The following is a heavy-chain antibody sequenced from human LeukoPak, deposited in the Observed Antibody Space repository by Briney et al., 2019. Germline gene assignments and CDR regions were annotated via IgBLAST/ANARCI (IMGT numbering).Heavy chain of an antibody. J-gene: IGHJ5*02. CDR2: IYHSGNT. CDR1: GYSISSGYY. CDR3: ASSSSWYGVSWFDP. Sequence: SETLSLTCTVSGYSISSGYYWGWIRQPPGKGLEWIGSIYHSGNTYYNPSLKSRVTISIDTSKNQFSLKLSSVTAADTAVYYCASSSSWYGVSWFDPWGQGTLVTVSS. D-gene: IGHD6-13*01. V-gene: IGHV4-38-2*02.